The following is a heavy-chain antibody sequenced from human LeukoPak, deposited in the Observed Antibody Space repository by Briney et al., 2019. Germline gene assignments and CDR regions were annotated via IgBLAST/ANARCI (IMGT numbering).Heavy chain of an antibody. D-gene: IGHD3-9*01. CDR1: GYIFTNYW. J-gene: IGHJ4*02. CDR2: IYPGDSDT. CDR3: ARRERYFDFDY. Sequence: GESLKISCKGSGYIFTNYWIGWVRQMPGKGLEWMGIIYPGDSDTRYSPSFQGQVTISADKSISTAYLQWSSLKASDTAMYYCARRERYFDFDYWGQGTLVTVSS. V-gene: IGHV5-51*01.